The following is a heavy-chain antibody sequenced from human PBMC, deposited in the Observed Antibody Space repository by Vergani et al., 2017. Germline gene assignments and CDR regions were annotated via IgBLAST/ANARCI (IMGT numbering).Heavy chain of an antibody. J-gene: IGHJ4*02. Sequence: QVQLQESGPGLVKPSETLSLTCTVSGCSISSGYYWGWIRQPPGKGLEWIGSIYHSGSTYYNPSLKSRVTISVDTSKNQFSLKLSSVTAADTAVYYCARMDIVATSSDYWGQGTLVTVSS. CDR3: ARMDIVATSSDY. CDR1: GCSISSGYY. D-gene: IGHD5-12*01. CDR2: IYHSGST. V-gene: IGHV4-38-2*02.